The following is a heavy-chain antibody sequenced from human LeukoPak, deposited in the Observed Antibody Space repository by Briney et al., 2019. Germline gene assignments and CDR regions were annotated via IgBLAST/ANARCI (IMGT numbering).Heavy chain of an antibody. D-gene: IGHD3-9*01. Sequence: GGSLRLSCAGSGFVFSTYWMSWVRQTPGKGLEWVANIKQDASEKYYVDSVKGRFTISRDNAKNSLYLQMNSLRAEDTAVYYCARGAYYDILTGYYSYWGQGTLVTVSS. J-gene: IGHJ4*02. V-gene: IGHV3-7*01. CDR2: IKQDASEK. CDR1: GFVFSTYW. CDR3: ARGAYYDILTGYYSY.